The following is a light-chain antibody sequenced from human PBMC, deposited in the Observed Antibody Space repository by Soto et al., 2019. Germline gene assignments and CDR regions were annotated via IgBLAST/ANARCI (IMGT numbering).Light chain of an antibody. CDR3: GSYAGGNTFV. V-gene: IGLV2-8*01. CDR1: SSDVGGYNY. J-gene: IGLJ1*01. Sequence: QSALTQSPSASGSPGQSVTISCIGTSSDVGGYNYVSWYQHHPGKAPKLIIYEVTKRPSGVPDRFSGSRSGTTASLTVSGLQAEDEADYYCGSYAGGNTFVFGTGTKPTVL. CDR2: EVT.